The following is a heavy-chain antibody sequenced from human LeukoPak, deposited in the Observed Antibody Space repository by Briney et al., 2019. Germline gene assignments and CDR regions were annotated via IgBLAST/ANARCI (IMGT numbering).Heavy chain of an antibody. D-gene: IGHD1-7*01. CDR2: IKFDGTAT. V-gene: IGHV3-7*03. Sequence: GGSLRLSCSGFGFTFRSFWMGWVRQAPGKGLEWVANIKFDGTATNYVDSVRGRFTISRDNAKNSVHLQMNSLKTEDTAIYYCTRDKLELRQFDYWGQGTLVTVSS. CDR3: TRDKLELRQFDY. J-gene: IGHJ4*02. CDR1: GFTFRSFW.